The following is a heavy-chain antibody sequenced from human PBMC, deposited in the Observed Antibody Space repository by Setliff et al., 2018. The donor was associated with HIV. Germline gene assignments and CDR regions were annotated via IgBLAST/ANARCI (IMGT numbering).Heavy chain of an antibody. J-gene: IGHJ4*02. CDR2: ISSSSSYI. Sequence: GGSLRLSCSASGFTFSSYSMNWVRQAPGKGLEWVSSISSSSSYIYYADSVKGRFTISRDNAKNSLYLQMNSLRADDTAVYYCARLPLFFLGVVGAAYYFDYWGQGTQVTVSS. CDR3: ARLPLFFLGVVGAAYYFDY. D-gene: IGHD2-15*01. CDR1: GFTFSSYS. V-gene: IGHV3-21*04.